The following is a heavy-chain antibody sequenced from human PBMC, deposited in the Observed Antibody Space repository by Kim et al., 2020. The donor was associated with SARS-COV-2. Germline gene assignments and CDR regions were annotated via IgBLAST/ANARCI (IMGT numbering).Heavy chain of an antibody. J-gene: IGHJ4*02. D-gene: IGHD1-26*01. CDR3: ARDRWERDESYGPFDS. CDR2: ISGNGGST. V-gene: IGHV3-64*01. CDR1: GFTFSNYA. Sequence: GGSLRLSCVASGFTFSNYAMHWVRQAPGKGLEYVSTISGNGGSTYYVNSVKGRFTISRDNSKNTLYLQMGSLRAEDRAVYYCARDRWERDESYGPFDSWGQGTLVTVSS.